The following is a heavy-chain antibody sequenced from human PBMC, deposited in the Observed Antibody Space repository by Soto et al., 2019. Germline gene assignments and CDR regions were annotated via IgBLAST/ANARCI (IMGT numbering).Heavy chain of an antibody. CDR2: IYYSGIT. D-gene: IGHD6-19*01. CDR3: ARPGYSSGWSLDY. V-gene: IGHV4-39*01. J-gene: IGHJ4*02. Sequence: SETLSLTCTVSGGSISSSSYYWGWIRQPPGKGLEWIGSIYYSGITYYNPSLKSRVTISVDTSKNQFSLKLSSVTAADTAVYYCARPGYSSGWSLDYWGQGTLVTASS. CDR1: GGSISSSSYY.